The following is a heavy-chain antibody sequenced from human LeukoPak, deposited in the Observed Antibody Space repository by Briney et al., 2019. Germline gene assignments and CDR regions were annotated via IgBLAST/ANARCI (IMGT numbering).Heavy chain of an antibody. D-gene: IGHD5-18*01. V-gene: IGHV4-61*02. CDR1: GGSISSGSYY. CDR2: IYTSGST. Sequence: PSETLSLTCTVSGGSISSGSYYWSWIRQPAGKGLEWIGRIYTSGSTNYNPSLKSRVTISVDTAKNQFSLKLSSVTAADTAVYYCARDRVDTDPRVDYYYMDVWGKGTTVTISS. J-gene: IGHJ6*03. CDR3: ARDRVDTDPRVDYYYMDV.